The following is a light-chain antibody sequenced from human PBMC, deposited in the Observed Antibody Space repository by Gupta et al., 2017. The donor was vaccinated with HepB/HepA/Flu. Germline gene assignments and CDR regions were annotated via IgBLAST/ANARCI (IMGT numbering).Light chain of an antibody. CDR3: QSADSSGTYPVV. CDR2: KDS. V-gene: IGLV3-25*03. CDR1: ALPKQY. J-gene: IGLJ2*01. Sequence: SYELTQPPSVSVSPGQTARIICSGDALPKQYAYWYQQKPGQAPVLVIYKDSERPSGIPERFSGSSSGTTVTLTISGVQAEDEADYYCQSADSSGTYPVVFGGGTKLTVL.